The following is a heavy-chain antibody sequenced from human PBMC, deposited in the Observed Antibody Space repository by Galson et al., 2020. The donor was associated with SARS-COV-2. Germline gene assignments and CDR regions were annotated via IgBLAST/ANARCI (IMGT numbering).Heavy chain of an antibody. CDR1: GYTFTSYG. J-gene: IGHJ6*02. CDR2: ISAYNGNT. Sequence: ASVKVSCKASGYTFTSYGISWVRQAPGQGLEWMGWISAYNGNTNYAQKLQGRVTMTTDTSTSTAYMELRNLRSDDTAVYYCARRWELLGDYYGMDVWGQGTTVTVSS. D-gene: IGHD1-26*01. CDR3: ARRWELLGDYYGMDV. V-gene: IGHV1-18*01.